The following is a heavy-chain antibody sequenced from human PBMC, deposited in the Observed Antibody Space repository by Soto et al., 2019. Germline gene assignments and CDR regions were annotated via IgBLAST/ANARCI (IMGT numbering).Heavy chain of an antibody. D-gene: IGHD4-17*01. CDR2: IWYDGSNK. CDR3: ARDFGYGDYVNYGMDV. J-gene: IGHJ6*02. CDR1: GFTFSSYD. Sequence: SLRLSCAASGFTFSSYDIHWVRQAPGKGLEWVAVIWYDGSNKYYADSVKGRFTISRDNSKNTLYLQMNSLRAEDTAVYYCARDFGYGDYVNYGMDVWGQGTTVTVSS. V-gene: IGHV3-33*01.